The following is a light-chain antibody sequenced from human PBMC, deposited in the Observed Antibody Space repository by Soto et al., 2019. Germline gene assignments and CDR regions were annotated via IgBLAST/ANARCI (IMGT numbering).Light chain of an antibody. CDR1: PRISSSF. CDR2: GAS. J-gene: IGKJ1*01. CDR3: QQYGSSPQLT. V-gene: IGKV3-20*01. Sequence: ENVLTQSPGILALSPGERATLSCRASPRISSSFLAWYQQKPGQAPSLLIFGASSRATGIPERFSGSGSGTDFTLTISSLESEDFAVYYCQQYGSSPQLTFGQGTKVEIK.